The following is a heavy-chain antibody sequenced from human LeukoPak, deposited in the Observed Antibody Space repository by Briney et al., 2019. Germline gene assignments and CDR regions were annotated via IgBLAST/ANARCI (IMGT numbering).Heavy chain of an antibody. CDR1: GFTFSSYA. CDR3: ARAGFGVYYYYYMDV. CDR2: ISGSGGST. D-gene: IGHD3-16*01. J-gene: IGHJ6*03. Sequence: HPGGSLRLSCAASGFTFSSYAMSWVRQAPGKGLEWVSAISGSGGSTYYADSVKGRFTISRDNSKNTLYLQMNSLRAEDTAVYYCARAGFGVYYYYYMDVWGKGTTVTVSS. V-gene: IGHV3-23*01.